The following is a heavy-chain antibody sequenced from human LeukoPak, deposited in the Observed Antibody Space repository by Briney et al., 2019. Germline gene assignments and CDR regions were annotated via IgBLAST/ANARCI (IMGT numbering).Heavy chain of an antibody. CDR3: ARDKAPYYYYGMDV. Sequence: ASVKVSCKASGGTFSSYAISWVRQAPGQGLEWMGRIIPIFGIANYAQKFQGRVTITADKSTGTAYMELSSLRSEDTAVYYCARDKAPYYYYGMDVWGQGTTVTVSS. CDR2: IIPIFGIA. CDR1: GGTFSSYA. V-gene: IGHV1-69*04. J-gene: IGHJ6*02.